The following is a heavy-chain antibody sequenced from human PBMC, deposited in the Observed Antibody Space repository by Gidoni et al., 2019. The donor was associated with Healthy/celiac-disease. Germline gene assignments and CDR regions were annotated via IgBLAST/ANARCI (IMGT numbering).Heavy chain of an antibody. D-gene: IGHD6-6*01. Sequence: QVQRVESGGGVVQPGRSLRLSCAASGFTFSSYAMHWVRQAPGKGLEWVAVISYDGSNKYYADSVKGRFTISRDNSKNTLYLQMNSLRAEDTAVYYCARDSSSSVWGQGTTVTVSS. V-gene: IGHV3-30-3*01. J-gene: IGHJ6*02. CDR3: ARDSSSSV. CDR2: ISYDGSNK. CDR1: GFTFSSYA.